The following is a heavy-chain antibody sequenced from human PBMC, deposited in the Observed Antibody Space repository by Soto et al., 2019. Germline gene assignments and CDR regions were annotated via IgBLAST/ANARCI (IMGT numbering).Heavy chain of an antibody. J-gene: IGHJ3*02. CDR3: ARAIRCSSTSCFTNDAFDI. CDR1: GYTFTSYG. D-gene: IGHD2-2*02. V-gene: IGHV1-2*04. CDR2: INPNSGGT. Sequence: GASVKVSCKASGYTFTSYGISWVRQAPGQGLEWMGWINPNSGGTNYAQKFQGWVTMTRDTSISTAYMELSRLRSDDTAVYYCARAIRCSSTSCFTNDAFDIWGQGTMVTVSS.